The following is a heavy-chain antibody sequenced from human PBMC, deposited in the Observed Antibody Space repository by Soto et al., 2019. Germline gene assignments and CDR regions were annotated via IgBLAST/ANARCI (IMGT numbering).Heavy chain of an antibody. CDR1: GGTFSSYA. J-gene: IGHJ5*02. CDR3: ARDGENSSGWYWFDP. Sequence: ASVKVSCKASGGTFSSYAISWVRQAPGQGLEWMGWISPYNGNTNYAQKLQGRVTMTTDTSTSTAYMELRSLRSDDTAVYYCARDGENSSGWYWFDPWGQGTLVTVSS. CDR2: ISPYNGNT. V-gene: IGHV1-18*01. D-gene: IGHD6-19*01.